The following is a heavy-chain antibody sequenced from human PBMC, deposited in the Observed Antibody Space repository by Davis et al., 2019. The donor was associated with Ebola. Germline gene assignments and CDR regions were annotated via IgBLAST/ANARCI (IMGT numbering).Heavy chain of an antibody. D-gene: IGHD6-13*01. CDR2: IYYSGST. Sequence: MPSETLSLTCTVSGGSISSGGYYWSWIRQHPGKGLEWIGYIYYSGSTYYNPSLKSRVTISVDTSKNQFSLKLSSVTAADTAVYYCARGGVIAVAGNDDFYYYYGMDVWGQGTTVTVSS. V-gene: IGHV4-31*03. CDR1: GGSISSGGYY. CDR3: ARGGVIAVAGNDDFYYYYGMDV. J-gene: IGHJ6*02.